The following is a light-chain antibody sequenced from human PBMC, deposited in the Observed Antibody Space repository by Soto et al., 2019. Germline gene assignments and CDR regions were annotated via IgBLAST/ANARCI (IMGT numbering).Light chain of an antibody. V-gene: IGKV3-20*01. J-gene: IGKJ3*01. CDR2: AAS. CDR1: QSVSSTF. CDR3: QQYVGSLFS. Sequence: EIVLTQSPGTLSLSPGERATLSCRASQSVSSTFLAWYQQKPGQAPRLLIYAASSRATGIPDRFSGSGSGTDFTLTISRLEPEDFAVYYCQQYVGSLFSFGPGTKVDIK.